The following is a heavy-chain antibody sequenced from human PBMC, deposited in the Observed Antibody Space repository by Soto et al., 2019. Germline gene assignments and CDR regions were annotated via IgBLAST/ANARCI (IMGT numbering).Heavy chain of an antibody. CDR2: MNPNSGNT. D-gene: IGHD2-15*01. V-gene: IGHV1-8*01. CDR1: GYNFTSYD. CDR3: ARGPVVAASHHYYYYMDV. J-gene: IGHJ6*03. Sequence: ASVKVSCKASGYNFTSYDINWVRQATGQGLEWMGWMNPNSGNTGYAQKFQGRVTMTRNTSISTAYMELSSLRSEDTAVYYCARGPVVAASHHYYYYMDVWGKGTTVTVSS.